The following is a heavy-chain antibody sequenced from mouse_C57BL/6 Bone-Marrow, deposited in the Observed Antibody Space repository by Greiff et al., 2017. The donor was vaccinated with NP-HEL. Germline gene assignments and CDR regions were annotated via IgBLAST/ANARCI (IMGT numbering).Heavy chain of an antibody. J-gene: IGHJ1*03. CDR3: ARRSDYDDWYFDV. Sequence: EVKLVESGGGLVQPGGSLKLSCAASGFTFSDYYMYWVRQTPEKRLEWVAYISNGGGSTYYLDTVKGRFTISRDNAKNTLYLQMSRLKSEDTAMYYCARRSDYDDWYFDVWGTGTTVTVSS. V-gene: IGHV5-12*01. CDR2: ISNGGGST. CDR1: GFTFSDYY. D-gene: IGHD2-4*01.